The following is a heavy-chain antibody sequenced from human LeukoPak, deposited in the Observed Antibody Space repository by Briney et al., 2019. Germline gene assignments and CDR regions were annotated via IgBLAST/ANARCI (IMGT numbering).Heavy chain of an antibody. D-gene: IGHD6-13*01. V-gene: IGHV4-4*08. CDR1: GGSIRGYY. Sequence: SETLSLTCNVSGGSIRGYYWSWIRQPPGKGLEWIGYIYSSGSTNYNPSLKSRVTMSVDTSKNQFSLKLNSVTAADTAVYYCARDRVVAAAGNPFYYYYMDVWGKGTTVTISS. CDR2: IYSSGST. J-gene: IGHJ6*03. CDR3: ARDRVVAAAGNPFYYYYMDV.